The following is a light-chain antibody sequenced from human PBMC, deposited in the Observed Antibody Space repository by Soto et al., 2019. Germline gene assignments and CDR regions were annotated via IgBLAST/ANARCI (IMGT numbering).Light chain of an antibody. J-gene: IGLJ1*01. CDR3: SSYTSSSTLNV. CDR1: SSDVGGYNY. V-gene: IGLV2-14*01. CDR2: EVS. Sequence: QSALTQPASVSGSPGRSITLSCTGTSSDVGGYNYVSWYQQHPGKAPKLMIYEVSNRPSGVSDRFSGSKSGNTASLTISGLQAEDEADYYCSSYTSSSTLNVFGTGTKLTVL.